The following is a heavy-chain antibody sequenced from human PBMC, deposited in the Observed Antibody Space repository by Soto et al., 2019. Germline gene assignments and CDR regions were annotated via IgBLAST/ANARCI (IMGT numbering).Heavy chain of an antibody. CDR1: GGSIHSGGYY. CDR3: ARGRSGAAGTFDY. D-gene: IGHD6-13*01. J-gene: IGHJ4*02. Sequence: SETLSLTCTVSGGSIHSGGYYWTWIRQYPGQGLEWIGYIYTIENTYYNPSLESRVTLSEDRSKNEFSLRLTSVTAADTAVYYCARGRSGAAGTFDYWGQGALVTVSS. CDR2: IYTIENT. V-gene: IGHV4-31*03.